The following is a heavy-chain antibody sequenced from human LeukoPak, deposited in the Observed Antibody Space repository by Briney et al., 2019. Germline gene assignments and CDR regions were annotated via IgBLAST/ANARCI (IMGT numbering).Heavy chain of an antibody. D-gene: IGHD3-22*01. V-gene: IGHV5-51*03. CDR2: IYPGDSDT. CDR3: ARLGIYDSSGYYYDY. CDR1: GYSFTTSW. J-gene: IGHJ4*02. Sequence: GESLKISCKGSGYSFTTSWIGWVRRMPGKGREWMGIIYPGDSDTRYSPSFQGQVTISADKSISTAYLQWSSLKASDTAMYYCARLGIYDSSGYYYDYWGQGTLVTVSS.